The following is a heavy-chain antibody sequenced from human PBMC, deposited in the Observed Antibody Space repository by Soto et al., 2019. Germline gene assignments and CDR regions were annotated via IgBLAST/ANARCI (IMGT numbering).Heavy chain of an antibody. CDR2: IHHSGST. Sequence: SETLSLTSAVSGFNISSGGYSWSWIRQPPGKGLEWIGYIHHSGSTYYNPSLKSRVTMSVDTSKNQFSLKLSSVTAADTAVYYCARLHGYCISTSCYGYYGMDVWGQGTMVSVSS. CDR1: GFNISSGGYS. V-gene: IGHV4-30-2*03. D-gene: IGHD2-2*01. J-gene: IGHJ6*02. CDR3: ARLHGYCISTSCYGYYGMDV.